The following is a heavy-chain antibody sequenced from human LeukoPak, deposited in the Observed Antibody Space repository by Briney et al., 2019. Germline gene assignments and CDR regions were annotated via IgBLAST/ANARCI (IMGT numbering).Heavy chain of an antibody. CDR2: IYYSGGT. CDR3: ARETSGFDP. Sequence: SETLSLTCTVSGGSISSYYWSWIRQPPGKGLEWIGYIYYSGGTNYNPSLKSRVTISVDTSKNQFSLKLSSVTAADTAVYYCARETSGFDPWGQGTLVTVSS. J-gene: IGHJ5*02. V-gene: IGHV4-59*01. D-gene: IGHD1-7*01. CDR1: GGSISSYY.